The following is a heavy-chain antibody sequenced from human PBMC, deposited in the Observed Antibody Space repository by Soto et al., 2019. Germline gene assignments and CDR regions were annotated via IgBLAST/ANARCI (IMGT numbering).Heavy chain of an antibody. J-gene: IGHJ6*02. V-gene: IGHV5-51*01. Sequence: GEALKRSGEGSGCSVASDSFGRVPQFPGKRLEWMGIIYPGDSDTKYSPSLQGQVTLSTHKSLTTPYLQWSSPKAPETAMYYCGRKIAVVGSGVDGMDVWGQGTTVTVSS. CDR3: GRKIAVVGSGVDGMDV. CDR1: GCSVASDS. D-gene: IGHD2-21*01. CDR2: IYPGDSDT.